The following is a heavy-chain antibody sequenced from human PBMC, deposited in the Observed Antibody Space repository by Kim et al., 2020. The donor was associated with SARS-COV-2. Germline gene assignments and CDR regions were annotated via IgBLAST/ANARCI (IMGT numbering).Heavy chain of an antibody. CDR2: VNSDGSST. J-gene: IGHJ3*02. CDR3: VRDRVPWAYDALPI. Sequence: GGSLRLSCAASGFTFSSYWMHWVRQAPGKGLVWVSRVNSDGSSTNYADSVKGRFSISRDNAKNTLYLQMNSLRTEDTAVYYCVRDRVPWAYDALPIWGQGTMVTVSS. V-gene: IGHV3-74*01. CDR1: GFTFSSYW. D-gene: IGHD1-26*01.